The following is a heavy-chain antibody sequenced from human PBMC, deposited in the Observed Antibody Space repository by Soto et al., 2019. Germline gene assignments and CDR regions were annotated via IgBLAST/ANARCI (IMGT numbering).Heavy chain of an antibody. CDR3: SKGPRASSWNNWFDP. CDR1: GFTFSSYA. Sequence: GGSLRLSCAASGFTFSSYAMSWVRQAPGKKLEWVSVISGSGGSTFYADSVTGRFTISRDNSKNTLFLQMYELRAEDTALYYCSKGPRASSWNNWFDPWGQGTLVTVSS. J-gene: IGHJ5*02. CDR2: ISGSGGST. V-gene: IGHV3-23*01. D-gene: IGHD6-13*01.